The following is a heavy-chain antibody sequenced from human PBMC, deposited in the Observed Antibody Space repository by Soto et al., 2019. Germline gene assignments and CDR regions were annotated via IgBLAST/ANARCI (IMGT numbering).Heavy chain of an antibody. D-gene: IGHD3-9*01. CDR3: ATTRHSFPTTGYYPFDY. V-gene: IGHV4-39*01. CDR2: IYFSGSGTS. CDR1: GDFISNTTYY. Sequence: SETLSLTCSVSGDFISNTTYYWAWVRQAPGKGLEWVGSIYFSGSGTSHYNPSLKSRVTISVDTSKNQFSLKLTSVTAADTAVYSCATTRHSFPTTGYYPFDYWGQGTLVTVSS. J-gene: IGHJ4*02.